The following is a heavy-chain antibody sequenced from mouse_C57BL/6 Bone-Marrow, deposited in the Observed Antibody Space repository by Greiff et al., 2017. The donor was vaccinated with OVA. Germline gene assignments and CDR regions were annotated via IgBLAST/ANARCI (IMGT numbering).Heavy chain of an antibody. CDR1: GYTFTSYW. CDR2: IDPSDSET. D-gene: IGHD2-4*01. V-gene: IGHV1-52*01. Sequence: QVQLQQPGAELVRPGSSVKLSCKASGYTFTSYWMHWVKQRPKQGLEWIGNIDPSDSETHYNQKFKDKATLTVDKSSSTAYMQLSRLTSEDSAVYYCARSRYDYDWFAYWGQGTLVTVSA. J-gene: IGHJ3*01. CDR3: ARSRYDYDWFAY.